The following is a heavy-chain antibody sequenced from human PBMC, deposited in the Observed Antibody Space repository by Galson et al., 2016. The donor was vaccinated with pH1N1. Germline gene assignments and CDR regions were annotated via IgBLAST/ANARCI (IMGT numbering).Heavy chain of an antibody. V-gene: IGHV3-23*01. CDR2: ISGSGRDT. D-gene: IGHD5-12*01. CDR1: GFTFNKYA. J-gene: IGHJ4*02. Sequence: SLRLSCAASGFTFNKYAMTWVRQAPGKGLEWVSAISGSGRDTYYADSVNGRFTISRDNSKDTVYLQMNSLTDEDTAIYYCAKVPRRGFTAYGFDYWGQGTPVTVSS. CDR3: AKVPRRGFTAYGFDY.